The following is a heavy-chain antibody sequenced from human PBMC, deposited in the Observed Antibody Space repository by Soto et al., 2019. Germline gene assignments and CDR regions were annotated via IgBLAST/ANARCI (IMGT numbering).Heavy chain of an antibody. J-gene: IGHJ4*02. Sequence: ASVKVSCKASGYTFTGYYMHWVRQAPGQGLEWMGWINPNSGGTNYAQKFQGRVTMTRDTSISTAYMELSRLRSDDTAVYYCARSFGPPHYYGSGSYSRWGQGTLVTVSS. D-gene: IGHD3-10*01. CDR3: ARSFGPPHYYGSGSYSR. V-gene: IGHV1-2*02. CDR1: GYTFTGYY. CDR2: INPNSGGT.